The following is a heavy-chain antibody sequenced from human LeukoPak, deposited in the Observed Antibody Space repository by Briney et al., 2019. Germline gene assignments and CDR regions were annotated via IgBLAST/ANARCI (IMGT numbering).Heavy chain of an antibody. CDR1: GYTFTGYY. V-gene: IGHV1-2*02. J-gene: IGHJ4*02. CDR2: INPNSGGT. Sequence: ASVKVSCKASGYTFTGYYIHWVRQAPGQGLEWMGWINPNSGGTNYAQEFQGRVTMTRDTSISTAYMELSGRRSGDTAVYYCARDRSYGDYGLGYYFDYWGQGTLVTVSS. D-gene: IGHD4-17*01. CDR3: ARDRSYGDYGLGYYFDY.